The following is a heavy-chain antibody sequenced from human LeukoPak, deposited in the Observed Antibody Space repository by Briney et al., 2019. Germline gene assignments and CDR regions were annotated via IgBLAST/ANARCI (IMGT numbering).Heavy chain of an antibody. V-gene: IGHV4-30-4*01. J-gene: IGHJ6*02. CDR3: ARDQDLWFGENYGMDV. CDR1: GGSISGGDYD. CDR2: IYYSGST. Sequence: PSETLSLTCTVSGGSISGGDYDWSWGRQPPGKGLGWVGYIYYSGSTYYHPSLHNRVTISVDTSKNQLSLKLRSATAADTAVYYCARDQDLWFGENYGMDVWGQGATVTVSS. D-gene: IGHD3-10*01.